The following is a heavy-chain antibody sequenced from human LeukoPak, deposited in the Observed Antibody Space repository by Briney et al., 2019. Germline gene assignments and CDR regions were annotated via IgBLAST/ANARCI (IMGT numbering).Heavy chain of an antibody. CDR1: GFTFSTYG. J-gene: IGHJ4*02. CDR2: LRYDGSNK. D-gene: IGHD2-2*01. CDR3: AKDRTIIVVPESLGG. V-gene: IGHV3-30*02. Sequence: GGSLRLSCAASGFTFSTYGMHWVRQAPGKGLEWVAFLRYDGSNKYYADSVKGRFIISRDNSKNTLYLQMNSLRAEDTAVYYCAKDRTIIVVPESLGGWGQGILVTVSS.